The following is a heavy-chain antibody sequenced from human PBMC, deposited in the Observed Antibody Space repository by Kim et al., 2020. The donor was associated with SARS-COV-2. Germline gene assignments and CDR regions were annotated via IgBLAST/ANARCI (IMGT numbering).Heavy chain of an antibody. CDR2: MYYSGST. D-gene: IGHD6-13*01. Sequence: SETLSLTCTVSGGSISSSSYYCGWIRQPPGKGLEWIGSMYYSGSTNYNPSLKSLVTISVDTSKNQFSLKLRSVTAADTAVYYCARQGIRGSSWYLGAFDIWGQGTMVTVSS. CDR1: GGSISSSSYY. V-gene: IGHV4-39*01. CDR3: ARQGIRGSSWYLGAFDI. J-gene: IGHJ3*02.